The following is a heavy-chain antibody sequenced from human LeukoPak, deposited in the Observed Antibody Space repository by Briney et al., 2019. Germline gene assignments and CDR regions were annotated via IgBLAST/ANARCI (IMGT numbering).Heavy chain of an antibody. J-gene: IGHJ4*02. CDR2: INPNSGGT. D-gene: IGHD3-22*01. Sequence: ASVEVSCKASGYTFTGYYMHWVRQAPGQGLEWMGWINPNSGGTNYAQKFQGRVTITADKSTSTAYMELSSLRSEDTAVYYCASLYYDSSGHFDYWGQGTLVTVSS. V-gene: IGHV1-2*02. CDR3: ASLYYDSSGHFDY. CDR1: GYTFTGYY.